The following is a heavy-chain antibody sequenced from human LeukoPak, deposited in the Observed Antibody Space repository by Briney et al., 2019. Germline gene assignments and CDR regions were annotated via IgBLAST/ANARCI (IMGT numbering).Heavy chain of an antibody. J-gene: IGHJ4*02. V-gene: IGHV1-2*02. CDR3: ARDVDSGSSLDH. CDR1: VYTFTDYY. Sequence: ASVKVSCKTSVYTFTDYYFHWVRQAPGQGLEWMGWINPSSGATNYAQQFQGRVTMTRDTSLSTAYMELTRLISDDTAVYYCARDVDSGSSLDHWGQGTLVTVSS. D-gene: IGHD1-26*01. CDR2: INPSSGAT.